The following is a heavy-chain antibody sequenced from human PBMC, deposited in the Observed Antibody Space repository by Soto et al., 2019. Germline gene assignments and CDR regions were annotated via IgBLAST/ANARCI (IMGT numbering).Heavy chain of an antibody. V-gene: IGHV3-48*01. J-gene: IGHJ5*02. Sequence: HPGGSLRLSCAASGFTFSNAWMSWVRQAPGKGLEWISYISSRSGTIYYADSVRGRFTISRDNSKNTLYLQMNSLRAEDTAVYYCAKDQYSGSYYWFDPWGQGTLVTVSS. CDR2: ISSRSGTI. D-gene: IGHD1-26*01. CDR1: GFTFSNAW. CDR3: AKDQYSGSYYWFDP.